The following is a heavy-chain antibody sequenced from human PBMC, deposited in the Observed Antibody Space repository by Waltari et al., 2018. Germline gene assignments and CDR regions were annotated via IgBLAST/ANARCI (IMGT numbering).Heavy chain of an antibody. J-gene: IGHJ4*02. CDR2: IFHTGST. CDR1: GGAIGTDY. CDR3: ARVANSGYDDRGHFDL. V-gene: IGHV4-59*01. D-gene: IGHD5-12*01. Sequence: QVQLHESGPGLVKPSETLSLTCPVSGGAIGTDYWSWIRQSPGKGLEWVAYIFHTGSTNYNPSLKSRVTMSVDSSKNQFSLKLSSVTAADTAVYFCARVANSGYDDRGHFDLWGQGTLVTVSS.